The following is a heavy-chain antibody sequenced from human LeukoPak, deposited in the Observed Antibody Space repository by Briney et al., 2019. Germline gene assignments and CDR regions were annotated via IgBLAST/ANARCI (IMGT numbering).Heavy chain of an antibody. CDR2: IYYSGSS. J-gene: IGHJ6*03. V-gene: IGHV4-59*01. CDR3: ARVPRSYYYYYYMDV. Sequence: SETLSLTCNVAGGSISGYHWSWIRQPPGKGLEWLGYIYYSGSSNYNPSLKSRVTMSADTSKNQFSLKLSSVTAADTAVYYCARVPRSYYYYYYMDVWGKGTTVTVSS. CDR1: GGSISGYH.